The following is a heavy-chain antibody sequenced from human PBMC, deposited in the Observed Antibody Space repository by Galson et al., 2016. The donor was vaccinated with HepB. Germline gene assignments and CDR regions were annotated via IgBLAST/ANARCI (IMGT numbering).Heavy chain of an antibody. CDR3: ARDLTQQQPAWYFEP. CDR1: GYIFTSYG. CDR2: ESAYRGNT. V-gene: IGHV1-18*01. D-gene: IGHD6-13*01. Sequence: SEEVSCQVCGYIFTSYGLGWVRRACGQRVQWIGWESAYRGNTNYAQKFQGRVTMTTDTSTSTAYMELKSLRSDDTAVYYCARDLTQQQPAWYFEPWGRGTLVTVSS. J-gene: IGHJ2*01.